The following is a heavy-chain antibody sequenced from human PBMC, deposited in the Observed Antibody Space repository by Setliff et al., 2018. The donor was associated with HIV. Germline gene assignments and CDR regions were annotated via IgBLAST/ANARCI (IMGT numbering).Heavy chain of an antibody. CDR2: ISYVGST. CDR3: ARDIQAAGTGWFDP. D-gene: IGHD6-13*01. J-gene: IGHJ5*02. CDR1: GGSISSSTYY. Sequence: SETLSLTCTVSGGSISSSTYYWGWIRQPPGKGLEWIGSISYVGSTYYNSSLKSRVTISVDRSRNQFSLTLSSVTAADTAVYYCARDIQAAGTGWFDPWGQGTLVTVSS. V-gene: IGHV4-39*02.